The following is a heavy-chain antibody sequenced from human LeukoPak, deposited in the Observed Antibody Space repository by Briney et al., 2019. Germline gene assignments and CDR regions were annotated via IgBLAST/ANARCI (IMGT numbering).Heavy chain of an antibody. D-gene: IGHD3-3*01. J-gene: IGHJ4*02. Sequence: SETLSLTCTGSGGAISGSSYYWGWIRQPPGKGVEWIGSIYCRGSTYHNTSLESRVTISVDTAKIQFSLKLSSVTAADTAVYYCARLGAGPTYYDFWSGYYSFYFDYWGQGTLVTVSS. V-gene: IGHV4-39*01. CDR2: IYCRGST. CDR1: GGAISGSSYY. CDR3: ARLGAGPTYYDFWSGYYSFYFDY.